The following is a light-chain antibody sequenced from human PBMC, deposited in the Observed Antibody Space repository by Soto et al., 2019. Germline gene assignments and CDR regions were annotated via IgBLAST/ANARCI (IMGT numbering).Light chain of an antibody. J-gene: IGKJ5*01. V-gene: IGKV3-20*01. CDR2: VAS. CDR1: ESISSNS. CDR3: QQYENSPIT. Sequence: ETVLTQSTGTLSLSPGETATLSCRASESISSNSLAWSQQKSGQPPRLLIYVASNRDTDIPDRFSGSGSGTDCPLTITRLESEDCAVYDCQQYENSPITFGQGTRLDIK.